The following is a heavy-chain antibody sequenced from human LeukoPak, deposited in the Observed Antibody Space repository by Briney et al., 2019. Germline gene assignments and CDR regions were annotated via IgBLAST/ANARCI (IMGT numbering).Heavy chain of an antibody. J-gene: IGHJ6*03. CDR3: ARDPYSGSYGNYYYYFMDV. D-gene: IGHD1-26*01. Sequence: GGSLRLSCAASGFTFSSYSMNWVRQAPGKGLEWVSSISSSSSYIYYADSVKGRFTISRDNAKNSLYLQMNSLRAEDTAVYYCARDPYSGSYGNYYYYFMDVWGKGTTVTISS. V-gene: IGHV3-21*01. CDR1: GFTFSSYS. CDR2: ISSSSSYI.